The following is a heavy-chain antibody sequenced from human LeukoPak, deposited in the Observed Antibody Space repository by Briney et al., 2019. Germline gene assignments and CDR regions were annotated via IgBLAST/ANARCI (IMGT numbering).Heavy chain of an antibody. J-gene: IGHJ4*02. D-gene: IGHD4-23*01. CDR1: GYTFTGYY. Sequence: ASVKVSCKASGYTFTGYYMHWVRQAPGQGLEWMGWINPNSGGTNYAQKFQGWVTMTRDTSISTAYMELSRLRSDDTAVYYCARDSPDYGGNFDYWGQGTLVTVSS. CDR3: ARDSPDYGGNFDY. V-gene: IGHV1-2*04. CDR2: INPNSGGT.